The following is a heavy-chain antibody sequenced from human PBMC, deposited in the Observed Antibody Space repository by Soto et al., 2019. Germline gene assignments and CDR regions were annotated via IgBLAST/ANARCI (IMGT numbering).Heavy chain of an antibody. J-gene: IGHJ6*02. D-gene: IGHD6-13*01. Sequence: PGESLKISCKGSGYSFTSYWIGWVRQMPGKGLEWMGIIYPGDSDTRYGPSFQGQVTISADKSISTAYLQWSSLKASDTAMYYCARSSEVAAGITPSYYYYGMDVWGQGTTVTVSS. V-gene: IGHV5-51*01. CDR3: ARSSEVAAGITPSYYYYGMDV. CDR1: GYSFTSYW. CDR2: IYPGDSDT.